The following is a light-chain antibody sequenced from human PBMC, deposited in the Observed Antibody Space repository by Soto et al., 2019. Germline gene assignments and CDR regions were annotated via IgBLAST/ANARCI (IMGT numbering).Light chain of an antibody. CDR3: LQYNSYST. Sequence: DIQMTQSPSTLSASVGDRVTITCRASQSISHWLAWYQQKPGKAPNLLIFDASNLHSGVPSRFSGSGSGTEFALTISSLQPDDSATYFCLQYNSYSTFGQGTKVTIK. CDR1: QSISHW. CDR2: DAS. V-gene: IGKV1-5*01. J-gene: IGKJ1*01.